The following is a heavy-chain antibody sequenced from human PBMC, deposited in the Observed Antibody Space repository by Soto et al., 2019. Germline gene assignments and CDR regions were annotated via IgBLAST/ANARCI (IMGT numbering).Heavy chain of an antibody. CDR1: GFPFSSYP. D-gene: IGHD1-26*01. Sequence: EVQLLESGGGLVQPGGSLGLSLPASGFPFSSYPMGWFRQAPVKGLEWVSAISGSGGSTYYADSVKGRFTISRDNSKNTLYLQMNSLRAEDTAVYYCARRGSGSYYDYWGQGTLVTVSS. V-gene: IGHV3-23*01. CDR3: ARRGSGSYYDY. CDR2: ISGSGGST. J-gene: IGHJ4*02.